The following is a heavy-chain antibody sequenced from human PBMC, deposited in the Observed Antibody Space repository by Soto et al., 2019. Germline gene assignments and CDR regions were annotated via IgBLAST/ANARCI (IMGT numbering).Heavy chain of an antibody. CDR1: GFTFSNYA. CDR2: ISGSGDNK. D-gene: IGHD3-16*02. Sequence: EVQLLESGGGLVQPGGSLRVSCAASGFTFSNYAMSWVRQAPGKGPEWVSGISGSGDNKYYAESVEGRFTISRDNSKNMFFLQMNSLRAEDTAVYYCAKDHCSDNTCRRVITNWFDPWVQGTLVIVSS. J-gene: IGHJ5*02. CDR3: AKDHCSDNTCRRVITNWFDP. V-gene: IGHV3-23*01.